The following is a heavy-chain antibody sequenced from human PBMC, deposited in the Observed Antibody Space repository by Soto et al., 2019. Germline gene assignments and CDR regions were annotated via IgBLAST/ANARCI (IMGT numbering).Heavy chain of an antibody. V-gene: IGHV1-18*01. Sequence: ASVKVSCKASGYTFTSYGISWVRQAPGQGLEWMGWISAYNGNTNYAQKLQGRVTMTTDTSTSTAYMELRSLRSDHTAVYYCARMRSGFDAFDIWGQGTMVTVSS. J-gene: IGHJ3*02. CDR3: ARMRSGFDAFDI. CDR2: ISAYNGNT. CDR1: GYTFTSYG. D-gene: IGHD6-19*01.